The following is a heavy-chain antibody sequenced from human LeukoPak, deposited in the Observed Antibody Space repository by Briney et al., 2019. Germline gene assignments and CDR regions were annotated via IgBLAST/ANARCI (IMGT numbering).Heavy chain of an antibody. J-gene: IGHJ6*04. Sequence: ASVKVSCKASGYTFTGYYMHWVRQAPGQGLEWMGWINPNSGGTNYAQKFQGRVTMTRDTSISTAYMELSRLRSDDTAVYYCARATPVVPAGNWFDPWGKGTTVTISS. CDR2: INPNSGGT. D-gene: IGHD2-2*01. CDR1: GYTFTGYY. V-gene: IGHV1-2*02. CDR3: ARATPVVPAGNWFDP.